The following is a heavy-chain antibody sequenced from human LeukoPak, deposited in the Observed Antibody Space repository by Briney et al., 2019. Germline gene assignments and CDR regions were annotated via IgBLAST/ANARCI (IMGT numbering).Heavy chain of an antibody. Sequence: SETLSLTCTVSGGSISSSSYYWGWIRQPPGKGLEWIGSIYYSGSTYYNPSLKSRVTISVDTSKNQFSLKLSSVTAADTAVYYCARRPVGTRYGFYGMDVWGQGTTVTVSS. CDR2: IYYSGST. J-gene: IGHJ6*02. CDR3: ARRPVGTRYGFYGMDV. CDR1: GGSISSSSYY. V-gene: IGHV4-39*01. D-gene: IGHD5-18*01.